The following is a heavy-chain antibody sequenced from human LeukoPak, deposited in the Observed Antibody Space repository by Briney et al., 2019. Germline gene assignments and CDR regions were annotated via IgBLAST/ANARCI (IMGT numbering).Heavy chain of an antibody. D-gene: IGHD1-26*01. CDR2: INHSGST. V-gene: IGHV4-34*01. CDR3: ARGIMGATKIDY. J-gene: IGHJ4*02. Sequence: PSETLSLTCAVYGGSFSGYYWSWIRQPPGKGLEWIGEINHSGSTNYNPSLKSRVTISVDTSKNQVSLKLSSVTAADTAVYYCARGIMGATKIDYWGQGTLVTVSS. CDR1: GGSFSGYY.